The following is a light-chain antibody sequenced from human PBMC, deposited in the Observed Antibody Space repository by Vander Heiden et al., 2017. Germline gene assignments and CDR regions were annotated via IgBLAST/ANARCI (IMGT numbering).Light chain of an antibody. Sequence: DIQMTQSPSTLSAPVGDRVTITCRARQSISSWLAWYQQKPGKAPKLLIYKASSLESGVPSRFSGSGSGTEFTLTISSLQPDDFATYYCQQYNSYSYTFGQGTKLEIK. CDR2: KAS. CDR3: QQYNSYSYT. J-gene: IGKJ2*01. V-gene: IGKV1-5*03. CDR1: QSISSW.